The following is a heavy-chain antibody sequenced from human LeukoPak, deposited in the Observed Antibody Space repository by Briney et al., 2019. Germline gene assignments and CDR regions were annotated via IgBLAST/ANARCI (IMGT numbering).Heavy chain of an antibody. CDR2: ISGSGSGGST. J-gene: IGHJ4*02. CDR3: ANSSPPPLRY. V-gene: IGHV3-23*01. CDR1: GFTFSTYA. Sequence: GGSLRLSCAASGFTFSTYALSWVRQAPGKGLEWVSSISGSGSGGSTYYADSVKRRFTISRDNYKNTLYLQMNSLRAADTAVYYCANSSPPPLRYWGQGSLVTVSS.